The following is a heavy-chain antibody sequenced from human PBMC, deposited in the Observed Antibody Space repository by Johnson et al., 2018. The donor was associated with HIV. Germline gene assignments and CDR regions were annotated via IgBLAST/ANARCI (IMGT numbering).Heavy chain of an antibody. CDR2: ITWNGGTT. Sequence: VQLVESGGGVVRPGGSLRLSCAASGFTFDDYGMSWVRQAPGKGLEWVSGITWNGGTTYYADSVKGRFTISRDSSKNTLYLQMNSLRAEDTAVYYCAITSRTDAFDIWGQGTMVTVSS. CDR1: GFTFDDYG. CDR3: AITSRTDAFDI. J-gene: IGHJ3*02. V-gene: IGHV3-20*04. D-gene: IGHD1-1*01.